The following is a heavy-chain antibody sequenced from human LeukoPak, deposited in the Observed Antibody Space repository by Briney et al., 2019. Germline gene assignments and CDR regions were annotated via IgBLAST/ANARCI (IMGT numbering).Heavy chain of an antibody. Sequence: GESLKISCKGSGYSFSSYWIGGVRQVPGKGGEWMGIIYPGDSDTRYSPSFEGQVTISADKSISTAYLQWSSLKASDTAMYYCARIDSGGFDYWGQGTLVTVSS. V-gene: IGHV5-51*01. J-gene: IGHJ4*02. CDR1: GYSFSSYW. CDR3: ARIDSGGFDY. CDR2: IYPGDSDT. D-gene: IGHD4/OR15-4a*01.